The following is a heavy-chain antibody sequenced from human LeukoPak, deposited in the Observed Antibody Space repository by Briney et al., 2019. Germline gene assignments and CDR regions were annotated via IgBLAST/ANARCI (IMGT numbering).Heavy chain of an antibody. Sequence: PGESLKISCKGSGYSFTSYWIGWVRQMPGKGLEWMGIIYPGDSDTRYSPSFQGQVTISADKSISTAYLQWSSLKASDTAMYYCARLREDYYDSSGYFDYWGQGTLVTVSS. V-gene: IGHV5-51*01. CDR2: IYPGDSDT. D-gene: IGHD3-22*01. CDR3: ARLREDYYDSSGYFDY. CDR1: GYSFTSYW. J-gene: IGHJ4*02.